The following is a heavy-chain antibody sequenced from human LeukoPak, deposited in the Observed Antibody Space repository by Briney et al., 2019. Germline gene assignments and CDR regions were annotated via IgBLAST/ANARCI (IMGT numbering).Heavy chain of an antibody. D-gene: IGHD3-3*01. V-gene: IGHV4-31*03. Sequence: SETLSLTCTVSGGSISSGGYYWSWIRQHPGKGLEWIGYIYYSGSTYYNPSLKSRVTISVDTSKNQFSLKLSSVTAADTAVYYCARGPYDFWSGYYTYYFDYWGQGTLVTFSS. CDR1: GGSISSGGYY. CDR3: ARGPYDFWSGYYTYYFDY. J-gene: IGHJ4*02. CDR2: IYYSGST.